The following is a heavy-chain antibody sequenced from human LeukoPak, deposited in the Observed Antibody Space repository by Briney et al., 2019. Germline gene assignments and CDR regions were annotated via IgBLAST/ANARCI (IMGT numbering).Heavy chain of an antibody. D-gene: IGHD5-24*01. CDR1: GFTFSTYS. Sequence: GGSLRLSCAPSGFTFSTYSMSWVRQARGQGLELVSCIGRRSAFIYSADSVKARFTISRDKAKNSLYLHLNRLRAEATAVYYCARAGGLENPGHYWGQGTLVTVSS. J-gene: IGHJ4*02. CDR2: IGRRSAFI. V-gene: IGHV3-21*01. CDR3: ARAGGLENPGHY.